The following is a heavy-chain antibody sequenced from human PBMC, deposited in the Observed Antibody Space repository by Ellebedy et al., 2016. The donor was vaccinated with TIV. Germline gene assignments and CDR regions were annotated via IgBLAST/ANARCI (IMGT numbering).Heavy chain of an antibody. V-gene: IGHV1-69*13. CDR3: ARESGYYGSGSYPYNWFDP. Sequence: SVKVSXXASGGTFSSYAISWVRQAPGQGLEWMGGIIPIFGTANYAQKFQGRVTITADESTSTAYMELSSLRSEDTAVYYCARESGYYGSGSYPYNWFDPWGQGTLVTVSS. CDR1: GGTFSSYA. D-gene: IGHD3-10*01. J-gene: IGHJ5*02. CDR2: IIPIFGTA.